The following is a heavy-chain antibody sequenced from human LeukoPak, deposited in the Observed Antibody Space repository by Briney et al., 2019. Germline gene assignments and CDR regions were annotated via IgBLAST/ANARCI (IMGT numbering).Heavy chain of an antibody. V-gene: IGHV3-30*02. Sequence: PGGSLRLSCAASGFTFSSYGMHWVRQAPGKGLEWVAFIRYDGSNKYYADSVKGRITISRDNSKNTLYLQMNSLRAEDTAVYYCAKDLGYCSSGSCTTIDYWGQGTLVTVSS. D-gene: IGHD2-15*01. CDR1: GFTFSSYG. CDR3: AKDLGYCSSGSCTTIDY. CDR2: IRYDGSNK. J-gene: IGHJ4*02.